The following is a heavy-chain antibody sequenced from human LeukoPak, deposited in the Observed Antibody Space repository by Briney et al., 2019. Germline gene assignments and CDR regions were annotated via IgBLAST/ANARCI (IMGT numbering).Heavy chain of an antibody. CDR3: ARAPKYYYDSSGYSYYYFDY. D-gene: IGHD3-22*01. V-gene: IGHV4-61*02. Sequence: PSQTLSLTCTVSGGSISSGSYYWSWIRQPAGKGLEWMGRIYTSGSTNYNPSLKSRVTISVDTSKNQFSLKLSSVTAADTGVYYCARAPKYYYDSSGYSYYYFDYWGQGTLVTVSS. CDR2: IYTSGST. CDR1: GGSISSGSYY. J-gene: IGHJ4*02.